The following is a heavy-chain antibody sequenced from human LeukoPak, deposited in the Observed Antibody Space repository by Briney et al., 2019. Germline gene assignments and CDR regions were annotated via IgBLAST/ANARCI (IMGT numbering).Heavy chain of an antibody. J-gene: IGHJ5*01. Sequence: SVKVSCKASGGTFSSYAISWVRQAPGQGLEWMGGIIPILGTANYAQKFQGRVTITADKSTSTAYMELSSLSSEDTAVYYCARILDFSGYDSWGQGTLVTVSS. V-gene: IGHV1-69*06. CDR1: GGTFSSYA. CDR3: ARILDFSGYDS. CDR2: IIPILGTA. D-gene: IGHD5-12*01.